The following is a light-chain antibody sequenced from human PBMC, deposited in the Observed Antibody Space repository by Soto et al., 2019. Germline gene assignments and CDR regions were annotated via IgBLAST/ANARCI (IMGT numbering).Light chain of an antibody. Sequence: QSALTQPASVSGSPGQSITISCTGTSRDVGGDNSVSWYQHHPGKAPKLMIYEVSNRPSGVSNRFSGSKSGNTASLTISGLQSEDDADYYCSSYTSSSTLYVVGTGTKGTVL. CDR1: SRDVGGDNS. J-gene: IGLJ1*01. CDR2: EVS. V-gene: IGLV2-14*01. CDR3: SSYTSSSTLYV.